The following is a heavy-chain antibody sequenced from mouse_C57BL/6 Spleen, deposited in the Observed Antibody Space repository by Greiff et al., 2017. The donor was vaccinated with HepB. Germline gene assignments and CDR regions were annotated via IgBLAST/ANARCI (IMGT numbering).Heavy chain of an antibody. CDR2: IYPGSGNT. Sequence: VQLQQSGAELVRPGASVKLSCKASGYTFTDYYINWVKQRPGQGLEWIARIYPGSGNTYYNEKFKGKATLTAEKSSSTAYMQLSSLTSEDSAVYFCGRDDAMECWGQGTSVTVAS. CDR3: GRDDAMEC. J-gene: IGHJ4*01. CDR1: GYTFTDYY. V-gene: IGHV1-76*01.